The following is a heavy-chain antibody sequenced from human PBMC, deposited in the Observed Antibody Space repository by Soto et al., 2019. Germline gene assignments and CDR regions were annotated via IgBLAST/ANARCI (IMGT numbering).Heavy chain of an antibody. CDR3: ARGGQLLGFDY. Sequence: QVQLQESGPGLVKPSETLSLTCTVSGGSISSYYWSWIRQPPGKGLEWIGYIYYSGSTNYNPSLKSXXTXSXXTSKNQFSLKLSSVTAADTAVYYCARGGQLLGFDYWGQGTLVTVSS. J-gene: IGHJ4*02. CDR1: GGSISSYY. D-gene: IGHD5-18*01. CDR2: IYYSGST. V-gene: IGHV4-59*01.